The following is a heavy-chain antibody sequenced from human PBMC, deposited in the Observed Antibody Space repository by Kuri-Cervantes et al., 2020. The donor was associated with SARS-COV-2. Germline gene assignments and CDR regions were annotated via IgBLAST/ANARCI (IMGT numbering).Heavy chain of an antibody. Sequence: GESLKISCAASGFTFDDYGMSWVRQAPGKGLEWVGFIRSKAYGGTTEYAASVKGRFTISRDDSKSIAYLQMNSLKTEDTAVYYCTRDDFWSGYFDYWGQGTLVTVSS. CDR2: IRSKAYGGTT. J-gene: IGHJ4*02. CDR3: TRDDFWSGYFDY. D-gene: IGHD3-3*01. V-gene: IGHV3-49*04. CDR1: GFTFDDYG.